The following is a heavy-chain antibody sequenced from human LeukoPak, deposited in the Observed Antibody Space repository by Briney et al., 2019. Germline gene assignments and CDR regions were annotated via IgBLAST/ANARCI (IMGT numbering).Heavy chain of an antibody. CDR1: GGSISSSSYY. V-gene: IGHV4-39*07. D-gene: IGHD2-21*02. Sequence: SETLSLTCTVSGGSISSSSYYWGWIRQPPGKGLEWIGSIYYSGSTYYNPSLKSRVTISVDTSKNQFSLKLSSVTAADTAVYYCARVGMTSIADAFDIWGQGTMVSVSS. CDR2: IYYSGST. CDR3: ARVGMTSIADAFDI. J-gene: IGHJ3*02.